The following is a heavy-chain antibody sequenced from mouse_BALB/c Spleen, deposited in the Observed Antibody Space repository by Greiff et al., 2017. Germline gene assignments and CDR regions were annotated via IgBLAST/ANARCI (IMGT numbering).Heavy chain of an antibody. J-gene: IGHJ2*01. CDR3: ARDGVTYGNYLDY. CDR2: IWAGGST. D-gene: IGHD2-1*01. CDR1: GFSLTSYG. V-gene: IGHV2-9*02. Sequence: QVQLKQSGPGLVAPSQSLSITCTVSGFSLTSYGVHWVRQPPGKGLEWLGVIWAGGSTNYNSALMSRLSISKDNSKSQVFLKMNSLQTDDTAMYYCARDGVTYGNYLDYWGQGTTLTVSS.